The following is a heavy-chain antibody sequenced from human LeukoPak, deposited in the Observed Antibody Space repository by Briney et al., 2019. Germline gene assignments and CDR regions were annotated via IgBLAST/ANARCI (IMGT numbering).Heavy chain of an antibody. CDR1: GFTFSTYN. V-gene: IGHV3-48*04. CDR3: ARETLSVMTGYLEYYFDY. Sequence: GGSLRLSCGASGFTFSTYNINWVRQAPGKGLEWVSYISSSRRTISYADSVKGRFTISRDNAKNSLYLQMNSLRAEDTAVYYCARETLSVMTGYLEYYFDYWGQGTLVTVSS. D-gene: IGHD3-9*01. CDR2: ISSSRRTI. J-gene: IGHJ4*02.